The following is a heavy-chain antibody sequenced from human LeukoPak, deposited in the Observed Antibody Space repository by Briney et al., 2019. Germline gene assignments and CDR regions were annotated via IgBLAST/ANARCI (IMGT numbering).Heavy chain of an antibody. Sequence: GGSLRLSCAASGFTFSSYWMHWVRQAPGKGLVWVSRINSDGSGTSYADSVKGRFTISRDNAKNTLYLQMNSLRAEDTAVYYCARGEVRTTLFDYWGQGTLVTVSS. D-gene: IGHD3-10*01. CDR2: INSDGSGT. CDR1: GFTFSSYW. CDR3: ARGEVRTTLFDY. J-gene: IGHJ4*02. V-gene: IGHV3-74*01.